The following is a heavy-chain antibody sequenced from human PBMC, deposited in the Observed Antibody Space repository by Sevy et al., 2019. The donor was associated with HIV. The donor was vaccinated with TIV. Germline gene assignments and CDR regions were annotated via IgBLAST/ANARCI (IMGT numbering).Heavy chain of an antibody. J-gene: IGHJ6*02. CDR2: ITIYNGNS. CDR1: GYTFDSYG. V-gene: IGHV1-18*01. CDR3: ARWPTAIVRGQFVYYGLDV. Sequence: ASVKVSCKTSGYTFDSYGISWVRQAPGQGLEWMGWITIYNGNSHYTQTFQSRVTMTTDTSTSTAYVELRSLRSDDTAVYYCARWPTAIVRGQFVYYGLDVWGQGTTVTVSS. D-gene: IGHD1-26*01.